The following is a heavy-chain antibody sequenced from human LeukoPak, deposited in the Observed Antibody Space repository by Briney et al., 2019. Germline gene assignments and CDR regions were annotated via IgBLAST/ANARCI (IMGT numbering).Heavy chain of an antibody. CDR2: ISYDGSNK. CDR3: TRALYCSSTNCPRDYYHYYMDV. Sequence: GGSLRLSCAASGFTFSSYAMHWVRQAPGKGLEWVAVISYDGSNKYYADSVKGRFTISRDNSKNTLYLQMNSLRAEDTAVYYCTRALYCSSTNCPRDYYHYYMDVWGKGTTVTVSS. CDR1: GFTFSSYA. D-gene: IGHD2-2*01. J-gene: IGHJ6*03. V-gene: IGHV3-30-3*01.